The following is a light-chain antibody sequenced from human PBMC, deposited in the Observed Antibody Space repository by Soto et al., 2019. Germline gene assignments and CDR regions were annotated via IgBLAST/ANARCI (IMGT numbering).Light chain of an antibody. CDR2: GTS. J-gene: IGKJ2*01. Sequence: EIVMTQSPSSLSVSPGERVTISCRASQSVSSTYLGWYQQQPGQPPRLLMSGTSNRATGTPDRFSGSGSGTDFTLTISRLEPEDFAVYYCQQYGGSSYTFGQGTKVDIK. V-gene: IGKV3-20*01. CDR3: QQYGGSSYT. CDR1: QSVSSTY.